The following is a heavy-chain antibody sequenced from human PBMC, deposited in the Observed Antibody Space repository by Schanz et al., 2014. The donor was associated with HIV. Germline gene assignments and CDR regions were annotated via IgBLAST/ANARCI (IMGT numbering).Heavy chain of an antibody. CDR1: GFTFSNYD. CDR2: ISGSTGRT. Sequence: EVQLVESGGGFVQPGGSLRLSCAASGFTFSNYDMTWVRQAPGTGLEWISSISGSTGRTYYAESVKGRFTISRDNSKNTRYLHMSRQRVEATAVYYRAKEAQQMGGVGGYHFDYWGQGTLVTVSS. D-gene: IGHD6-13*01. V-gene: IGHV3-23*04. CDR3: AKEAQQMGGVGGYHFDY. J-gene: IGHJ4*02.